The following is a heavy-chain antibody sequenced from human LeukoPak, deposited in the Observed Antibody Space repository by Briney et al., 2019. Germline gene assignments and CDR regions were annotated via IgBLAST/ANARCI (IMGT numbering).Heavy chain of an antibody. CDR2: ISGYNANT. CDR3: ARAPGQWLVFSWFDP. D-gene: IGHD6-19*01. Sequence: ASVKVSCKASGYSFATYGISWVRQAPGQGLEWMGWISGYNANTKYAQNLQGRVTMTTDTSTSTAYMEVRSLRSGDTAVYYCARAPGQWLVFSWFDPWGQGTLLTVSS. V-gene: IGHV1-18*01. J-gene: IGHJ5*02. CDR1: GYSFATYG.